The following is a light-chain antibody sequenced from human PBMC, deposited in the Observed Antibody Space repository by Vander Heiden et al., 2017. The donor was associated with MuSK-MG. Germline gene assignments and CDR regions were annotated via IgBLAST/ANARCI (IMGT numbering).Light chain of an antibody. Sequence: DIQLPQSPSPQSAAVGDIVTISCGMSQSISNYLNWYRQKPGKVPKLLIYSASNLQSGVPSRFSGSGSGTDFTLTISSLQPEDVATYYGQRTYTAPLTFGAGTKVEIK. J-gene: IGKJ4*01. CDR3: QRTYTAPLT. CDR1: QSISNY. V-gene: IGKV1-27*01. CDR2: SAS.